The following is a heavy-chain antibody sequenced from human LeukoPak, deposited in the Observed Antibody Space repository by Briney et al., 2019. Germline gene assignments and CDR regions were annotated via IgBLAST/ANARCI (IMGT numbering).Heavy chain of an antibody. J-gene: IGHJ4*02. D-gene: IGHD6-6*01. V-gene: IGHV3-21*01. CDR2: ISSSSRYI. CDR3: AVFDLAARTPFDY. CDR1: GFTFSSYS. Sequence: GGSLRLSCAASGFTFSSYSMNWVRQAPGKGLEWVSSISSSSRYIYYADSVKGRFTISRDNAKNSLYLQMNSLRAEDTAVYYCAVFDLAARTPFDYWGQGTLVTVSS.